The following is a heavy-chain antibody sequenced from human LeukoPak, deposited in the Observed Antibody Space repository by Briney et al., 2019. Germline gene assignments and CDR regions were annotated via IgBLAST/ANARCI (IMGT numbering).Heavy chain of an antibody. CDR1: GGSISDSSYY. D-gene: IGHD3-10*01. CDR3: ASPGGGAFDI. Sequence: SETLSLTCTVSGGSISDSSYYWGWIRQPPGRGLEWIGSVYYSGSTHYNSSLKSRVTISVDTSKNQFSLRLSSVTAADTAIYYCASPGGGAFDIWGQGTMVTVSS. CDR2: VYYSGST. V-gene: IGHV4-39*01. J-gene: IGHJ3*02.